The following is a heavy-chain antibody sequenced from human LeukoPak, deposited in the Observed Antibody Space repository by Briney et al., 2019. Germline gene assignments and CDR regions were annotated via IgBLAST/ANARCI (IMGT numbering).Heavy chain of an antibody. CDR1: GYTFSSYD. CDR2: MNPNSGNT. Sequence: GASVKVSCKASGYTFSSYDINWVRQATGQGLEWMGWMNPNSGNTGYAQKFQGRVTMTRNTSISTAYMELSSLRSEDTAVYYCAREGWEGRLVYYYYMDVWGKGTTVTISS. J-gene: IGHJ6*03. V-gene: IGHV1-8*02. CDR3: AREGWEGRLVYYYYMDV. D-gene: IGHD1-26*01.